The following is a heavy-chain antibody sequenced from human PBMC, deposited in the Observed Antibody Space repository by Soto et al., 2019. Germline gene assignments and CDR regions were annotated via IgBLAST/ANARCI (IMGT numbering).Heavy chain of an antibody. CDR1: GGSISSSSYY. D-gene: IGHD6-19*01. J-gene: IGHJ5*02. CDR3: ARQSSGWYNWFDP. Sequence: SETLTLTCSVSGGSISSSSYYWGWIRQPPGKGLEWIGSIYYSGSIYYNPSLKSRVTISVDTSKNQFSLKLSSVTAAETAVYYCARQSSGWYNWFDPWGQGTLVT. V-gene: IGHV4-39*01. CDR2: IYYSGSI.